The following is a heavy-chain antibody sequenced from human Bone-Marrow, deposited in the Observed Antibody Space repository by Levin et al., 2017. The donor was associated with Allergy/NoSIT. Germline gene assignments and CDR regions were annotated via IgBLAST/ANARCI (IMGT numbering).Heavy chain of an antibody. CDR1: GASISSSSYF. Sequence: SETLSLTCTVSGASISSSSYFWGWIRQPPGKGLEWIGSIYYSGSTFYNPSLESRVTISGDTSKNQFSLKLRSVTAADTAMYHCARHVRGYSSGYFTYSFDFWGQGTLVTVSS. J-gene: IGHJ4*02. D-gene: IGHD5-18*01. V-gene: IGHV4-39*01. CDR3: ARHVRGYSSGYFTYSFDF. CDR2: IYYSGST.